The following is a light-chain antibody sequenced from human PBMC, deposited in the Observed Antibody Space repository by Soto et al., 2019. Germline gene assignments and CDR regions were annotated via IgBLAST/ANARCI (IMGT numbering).Light chain of an antibody. CDR3: CSYASSSSVYV. J-gene: IGLJ1*01. V-gene: IGLV2-23*01. Sequence: QSALTQTASVSGSPGQSITISCTGTSSDVGSYNLVSWYQHHPGKAPKLMFFGGSKRPSGVSNRFSGSNSGNTASLTISGLQAEDVADYYCCSYASSSSVYVFGSGTKLTVL. CDR1: SSDVGSYNL. CDR2: GGS.